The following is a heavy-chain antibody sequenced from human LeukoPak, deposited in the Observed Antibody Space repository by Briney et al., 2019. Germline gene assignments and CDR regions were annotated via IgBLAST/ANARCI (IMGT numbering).Heavy chain of an antibody. V-gene: IGHV1-69*13. CDR3: ARCEYSYGCYFDY. CDR1: GGTFSSYA. Sequence: ASVKVSCKASGGTFSSYAISWVRQAPGQGLEWMGGIIPIFGTANYAQKSQGRVTITADESTSTAYMELSSLRSEDTAVYYCARCEYSYGCYFDYWGQGTLVTVSS. D-gene: IGHD5-18*01. CDR2: IIPIFGTA. J-gene: IGHJ4*02.